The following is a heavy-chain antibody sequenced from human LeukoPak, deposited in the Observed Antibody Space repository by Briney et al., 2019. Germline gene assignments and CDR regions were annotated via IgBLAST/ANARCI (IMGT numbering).Heavy chain of an antibody. CDR3: ARDPYYYGSGSYPDYYYGMDV. V-gene: IGHV3-21*01. CDR2: ISSSSSYI. J-gene: IGHJ6*04. CDR1: GFTFSSYS. Sequence: GGSLRLSCAASGFTFSSYSMNWVRQAPGKGLEWVSSISSSSSYIYYADSVKGRFTISRDNAKNLLYLQMNSLRAEDTAVYYCARDPYYYGSGSYPDYYYGMDVWGKGTTVTVSS. D-gene: IGHD3-10*01.